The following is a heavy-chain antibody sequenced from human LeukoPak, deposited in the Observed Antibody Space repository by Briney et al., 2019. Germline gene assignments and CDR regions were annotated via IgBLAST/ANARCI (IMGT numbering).Heavy chain of an antibody. CDR1: GYTFTSYY. Sequence: GASVKVSCKASGYTFTSYYMHWVRQAPGQGLEWMGIINPSGGSTSYAQKFQGRFTMTRDMSTSTVYMALSSLRPDDTAVYYCAREDDSGSLDYWGQGTLVTVSS. J-gene: IGHJ4*02. V-gene: IGHV1-46*01. D-gene: IGHD1-26*01. CDR2: INPSGGST. CDR3: AREDDSGSLDY.